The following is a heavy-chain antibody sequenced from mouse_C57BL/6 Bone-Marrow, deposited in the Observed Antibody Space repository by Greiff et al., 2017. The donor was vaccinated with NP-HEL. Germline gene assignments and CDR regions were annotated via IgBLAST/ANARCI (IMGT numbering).Heavy chain of an antibody. Sequence: EVKLMESGGGLVQPGGSMKLSCVASGFTFSNYWMNWVRQSPEKGLEWVAQIRLKSDNYATHYAESVKGRFTISRDDSKSSVYLQMNNLRAEDTGIYYCTAYYYGSSYRNAMDYWGQGTSVTVSS. CDR1: GFTFSNYW. CDR2: IRLKSDNYAT. J-gene: IGHJ4*01. V-gene: IGHV6-3*01. D-gene: IGHD1-1*01. CDR3: TAYYYGSSYRNAMDY.